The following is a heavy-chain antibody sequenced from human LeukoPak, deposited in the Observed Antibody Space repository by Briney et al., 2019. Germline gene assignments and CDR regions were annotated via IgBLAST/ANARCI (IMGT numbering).Heavy chain of an antibody. Sequence: GASVKVSCKASGDTFSSYAISWVRQAPGQGLEWMGGIIPIFGTANYAQKFQGRVTITADESTSTAYMELSSLRSEDTDVYYCARGRMAGTYVFDYWGQGTLVTVPS. V-gene: IGHV1-69*13. CDR3: ARGRMAGTYVFDY. CDR1: GDTFSSYA. J-gene: IGHJ4*02. D-gene: IGHD6-19*01. CDR2: IIPIFGTA.